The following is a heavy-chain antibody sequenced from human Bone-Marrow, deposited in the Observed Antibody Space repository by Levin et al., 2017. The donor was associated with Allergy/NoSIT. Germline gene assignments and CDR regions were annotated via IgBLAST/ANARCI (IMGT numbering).Heavy chain of an antibody. CDR2: INHSGST. J-gene: IGHJ4*02. CDR1: GGSFSGYY. CDR3: ARFGELFSAFDY. V-gene: IGHV4-34*01. Sequence: SETLSLTCAVYGGSFSGYYWSWIRQPPGKGLEWIGEINHSGSTNYNPSLKSRVTISVDTSKNQFSLKLSSVTAADTAVYYCARFGELFSAFDYWGQGTLVTVSS. D-gene: IGHD3-10*01.